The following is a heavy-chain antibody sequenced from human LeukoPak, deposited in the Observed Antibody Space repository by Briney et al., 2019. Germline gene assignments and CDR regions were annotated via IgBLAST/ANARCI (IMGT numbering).Heavy chain of an antibody. CDR3: AKDPDYKIPNYFDY. V-gene: IGHV3-30*02. CDR2: IRYDGSNK. D-gene: IGHD3-16*01. CDR1: GFTFSSYG. J-gene: IGHJ4*02. Sequence: GGSLRLSCAASGFTFSSYGMHWVRQAPGKGLEWVAFIRYDGSNKYYADSVKGRFTISRDNSKNTLYLQMNSLRAEDTAVYYCAKDPDYKIPNYFDYWGQGTLVTVSS.